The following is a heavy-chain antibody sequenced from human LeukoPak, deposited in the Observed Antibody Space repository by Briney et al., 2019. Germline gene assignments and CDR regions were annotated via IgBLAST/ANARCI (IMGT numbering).Heavy chain of an antibody. Sequence: SETLSLTCTVSGGSISSYYWNWIRQPPGKGLEWIGYISYSGSTNYNPSLKSRLTISVDTSKNQFSLKLSSVTAADTAVYYCASLWQDAFDTWGQGTMVTVSS. CDR3: ASLWQDAFDT. CDR1: GGSISSYY. D-gene: IGHD3-10*01. J-gene: IGHJ3*02. CDR2: ISYSGST. V-gene: IGHV4-59*08.